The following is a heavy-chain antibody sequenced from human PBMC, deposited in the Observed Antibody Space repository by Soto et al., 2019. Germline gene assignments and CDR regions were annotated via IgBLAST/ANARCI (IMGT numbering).Heavy chain of an antibody. J-gene: IGHJ5*02. CDR3: ARVYYYGLNWFDP. Sequence: GSLRLACAASVFTFSSYWMSWVRQAPGKGLEWVANIKQDGSEKYYVDSVKGRFTISRDNAKNSLYLQMNSLRAEDTAVYYCARVYYYGLNWFDPWGQGTLVTVSS. CDR2: IKQDGSEK. D-gene: IGHD3-10*01. CDR1: VFTFSSYW. V-gene: IGHV3-7*01.